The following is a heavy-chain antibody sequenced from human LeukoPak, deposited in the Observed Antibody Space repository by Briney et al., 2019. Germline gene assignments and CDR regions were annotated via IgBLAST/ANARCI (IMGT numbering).Heavy chain of an antibody. D-gene: IGHD3-22*01. CDR3: ARRSYDGSGYYYVDY. Sequence: SETLSLTCAVYGGSFSGYYWSWIRQPPGKGLEWIGETNHSGSTNYNPSLKSRVTISVDTSKNQFSLKLSSVTAADTAVYYCARRSYDGSGYYYVDYWGQGTLVTVSS. V-gene: IGHV4-34*01. J-gene: IGHJ4*02. CDR1: GGSFSGYY. CDR2: TNHSGST.